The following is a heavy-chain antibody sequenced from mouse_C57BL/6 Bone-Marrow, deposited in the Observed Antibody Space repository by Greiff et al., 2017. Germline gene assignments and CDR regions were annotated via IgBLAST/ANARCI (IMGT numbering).Heavy chain of an antibody. J-gene: IGHJ1*03. V-gene: IGHV1-61*01. CDR2: IYPSDSET. Sequence: QVQLQQPGAELVRPGSSVKLSCKASGYTFTSYWMDWVKQRPGQGLEWIGNIYPSDSETHYNQKFKDKATLTVDKSSSTAYMQLSSLTSEDSAVYYCARSGANRDVRRYFDVWGTGTTVTVSS. CDR3: ARSGANRDVRRYFDV. CDR1: GYTFTSYW. D-gene: IGHD4-1*01.